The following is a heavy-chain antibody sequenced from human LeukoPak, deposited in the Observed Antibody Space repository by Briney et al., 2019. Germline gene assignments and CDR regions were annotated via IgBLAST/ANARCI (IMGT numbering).Heavy chain of an antibody. Sequence: GGSLRLSCVVSGFTFSGYGLSWVRQTPGKGLEWVSATSYSGDGAYYADSVKGRFTISRDNSKNTLYLQMNSLRAEDTAVYYCAKASGYYTLDYWGQGTLVTVSS. D-gene: IGHD3-22*01. J-gene: IGHJ4*02. CDR1: GFTFSGYG. CDR2: TSYSGDGA. V-gene: IGHV3-23*01. CDR3: AKASGYYTLDY.